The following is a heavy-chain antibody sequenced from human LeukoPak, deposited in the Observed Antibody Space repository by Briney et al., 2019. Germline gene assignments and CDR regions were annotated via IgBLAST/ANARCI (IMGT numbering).Heavy chain of an antibody. CDR3: ATADCRRTRCFPGH. D-gene: IGHD2-2*01. V-gene: IGHV1-69-2*01. CDR2: VDPEDGET. Sequence: ASVKVSCKVSGYTFTDYYMHWVQQAPGKGPEWMGLVDPEDGETIYAEKFQGRVTITADTSTDTAYMELSSLRSEDTAVYYCATADCRRTRCFPGHRGQGTLVTVSS. J-gene: IGHJ4*02. CDR1: GYTFTDYY.